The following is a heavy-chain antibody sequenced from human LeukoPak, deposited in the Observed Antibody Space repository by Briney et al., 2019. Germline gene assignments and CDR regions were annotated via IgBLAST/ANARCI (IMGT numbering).Heavy chain of an antibody. CDR2: MYYSGST. J-gene: IGHJ6*02. CDR1: GDSISSSSYS. V-gene: IGHV4-39*01. Sequence: SETLSLTCIVSGDSISSSSYSWGWIRQPPGKGLEWIGSMYYSGSTYYNPSLKSRVTISVDTSKNLFSLKLRSVTAADTAIYYCARTTVTTWYYYYYYGMDVWGQGTTVTVSS. D-gene: IGHD4-11*01. CDR3: ARTTVTTWYYYYYYGMDV.